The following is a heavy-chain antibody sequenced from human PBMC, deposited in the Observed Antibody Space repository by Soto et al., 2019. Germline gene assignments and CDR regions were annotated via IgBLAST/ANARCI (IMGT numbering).Heavy chain of an antibody. Sequence: WCTFTSYIIGVVRQAPEQGHERIRWISAYNGNTYYADSVKGRFTISRDNSKNTLYLQMNSLRAEDTAVYYCANGPHSHHTGSQYGIDIWGQGTSVTVSS. CDR1: WCTFTSYI. D-gene: IGHD3-10*01. V-gene: IGHV3-23*01. CDR2: ISAYNGNT. CDR3: ANGPHSHHTGSQYGIDI. J-gene: IGHJ6*02.